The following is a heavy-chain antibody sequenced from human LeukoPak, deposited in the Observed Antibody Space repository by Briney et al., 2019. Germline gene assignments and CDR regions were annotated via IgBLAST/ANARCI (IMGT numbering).Heavy chain of an antibody. V-gene: IGHV3-48*02. J-gene: IGHJ4*02. Sequence: PGGSLRLSCAASGFTFSSHDMNWVRQAPGKGLEWVSYISSRSSTIYYADSVKGRFTISRDNAKNSLFLQMNSLRDEDTAVYYCARDQSWLPDYWGQETLVTVSS. CDR2: ISSRSSTI. CDR3: ARDQSWLPDY. D-gene: IGHD3-22*01. CDR1: GFTFSSHD.